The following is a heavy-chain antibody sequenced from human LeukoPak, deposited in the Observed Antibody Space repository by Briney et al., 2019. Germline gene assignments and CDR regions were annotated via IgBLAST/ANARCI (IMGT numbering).Heavy chain of an antibody. CDR2: ISSSSSYI. V-gene: IGHV3-21*01. Sequence: GGSLRLSCAACGFTFSSYSMNLVRQAPGKGLEWVSSISSSSSYIYYADSVKGRFTISRDNAKNSLYLQMNSLRAEDTAVYYCARDSRSSADDFDYWGQGTLVTVSS. D-gene: IGHD6-6*01. CDR1: GFTFSSYS. CDR3: ARDSRSSADDFDY. J-gene: IGHJ4*02.